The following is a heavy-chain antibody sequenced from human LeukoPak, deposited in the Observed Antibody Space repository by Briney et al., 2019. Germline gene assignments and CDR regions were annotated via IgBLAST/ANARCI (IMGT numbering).Heavy chain of an antibody. CDR3: ARDSDIVVVPAAISFDP. J-gene: IGHJ5*02. D-gene: IGHD2-2*01. V-gene: IGHV1-18*01. Sequence: ASVKVSCKASGYTFTSYGISWVRQAPGQGLEWMGWISAYNGNTNYAQKLQGRVTMTTDTSTSTAYVELRSLRSDDTAVYYCARDSDIVVVPAAISFDPWGQGTLVTVSS. CDR1: GYTFTSYG. CDR2: ISAYNGNT.